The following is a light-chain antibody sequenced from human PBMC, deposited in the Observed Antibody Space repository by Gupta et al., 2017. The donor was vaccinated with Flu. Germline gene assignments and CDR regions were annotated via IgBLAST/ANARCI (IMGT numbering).Light chain of an antibody. CDR3: QQDCDFSWT. CDR1: QSFSSW. Sequence: DIQMTQSPSTLSASVRDRVTITCRASQSFSSWLAWYQQKPGKAPKLLIYKASSLVTGVPSRFSGSSSGTEFTLTVSSPQPHDFATNYCQQDCDFSWTFGQGTKVETK. V-gene: IGKV1-5*03. J-gene: IGKJ1*01. CDR2: KAS.